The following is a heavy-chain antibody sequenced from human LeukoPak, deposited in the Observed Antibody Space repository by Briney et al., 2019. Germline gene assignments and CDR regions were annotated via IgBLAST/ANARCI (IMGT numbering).Heavy chain of an antibody. CDR2: IYYSGST. D-gene: IGHD3-3*01. CDR3: ARVPNDFWSGYLNWFDP. CDR1: GGSISSSSYY. Sequence: SETLSLTCTVSGGSISSSSYYWGWIRQPPGKGLGWIGSIYYSGSTYYNPSLKSRVTISVDTSKNQFSLKLSSVTAADTAVYYCARVPNDFWSGYLNWFDPWGQGTLVTVSS. V-gene: IGHV4-39*07. J-gene: IGHJ5*02.